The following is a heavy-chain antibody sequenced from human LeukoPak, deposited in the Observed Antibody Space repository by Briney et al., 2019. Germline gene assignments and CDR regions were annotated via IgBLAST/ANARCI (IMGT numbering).Heavy chain of an antibody. D-gene: IGHD3/OR15-3a*01. Sequence: ASVKVSCKASGYTFTGYYMHWVRQAPGQGLEWMGWINPNSGGTNYAQKFQGRVTMTRDTSISTAYMELSRLRSDDTAVYYCARVRGLGAGFFDYWGQGTLVTVSS. CDR2: INPNSGGT. CDR3: ARVRGLGAGFFDY. CDR1: GYTFTGYY. J-gene: IGHJ4*02. V-gene: IGHV1-2*02.